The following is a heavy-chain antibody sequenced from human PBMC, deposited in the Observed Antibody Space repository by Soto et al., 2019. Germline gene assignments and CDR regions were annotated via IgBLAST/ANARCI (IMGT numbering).Heavy chain of an antibody. J-gene: IGHJ6*02. D-gene: IGHD2-2*01. Sequence: QVQLVESGGGVVQPGRSLRLSCVASGFTFSSNAVHWVGQGPGKGREWGAFISYDGTNKNYADSVKGRFTISRDNSKNTLYLQMNSLRAEDTAVYYCARGYCSRTSCFYGMDVWGQGTTVTVSS. V-gene: IGHV3-30-3*01. CDR1: GFTFSSNA. CDR3: ARGYCSRTSCFYGMDV. CDR2: ISYDGTNK.